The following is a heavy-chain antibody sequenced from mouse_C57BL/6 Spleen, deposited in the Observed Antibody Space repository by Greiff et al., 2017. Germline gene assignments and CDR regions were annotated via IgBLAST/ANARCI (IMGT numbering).Heavy chain of an antibody. D-gene: IGHD4-1*01. CDR3: ARGGNWDWFAY. Sequence: VQLQQSGPGLVQPSQSLSITCTVSGFSLTSYGVHWVRQSPGKGLEWRGVIWSGGSTDYNAAFISRLSISKDNSKSQVFFKMNSLQADDTAIYYCARGGNWDWFAYWGQGTLVTVSA. CDR2: IWSGGST. J-gene: IGHJ3*01. CDR1: GFSLTSYG. V-gene: IGHV2-2*01.